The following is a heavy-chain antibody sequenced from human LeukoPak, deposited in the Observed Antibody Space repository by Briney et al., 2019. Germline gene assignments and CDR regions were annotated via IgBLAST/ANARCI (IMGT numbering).Heavy chain of an antibody. J-gene: IGHJ4*02. D-gene: IGHD3-3*01. CDR1: GFTFSSYA. Sequence: GGSLRLSCAASGFTFSSYAMSWVRQAPGKGLEWVSAISGSGGSTYYADSVKGRFTISRDNSKNTLYLQMNSLRAEDTAVYYCAKYCAAGADSRDYDFWSGYLNPDYWGQGTLVTVSS. CDR2: ISGSGGST. CDR3: AKYCAAGADSRDYDFWSGYLNPDY. V-gene: IGHV3-23*01.